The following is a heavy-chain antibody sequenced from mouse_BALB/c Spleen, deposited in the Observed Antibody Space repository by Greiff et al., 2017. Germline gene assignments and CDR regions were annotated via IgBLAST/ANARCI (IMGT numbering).Heavy chain of an antibody. V-gene: IGHV5-12-2*01. CDR2: ISNGGGST. Sequence: EVQGVESGGGLVQPGGSLKLSCAASGFTFSSYTMSWVRQTPEKRLEWVAYISNGGGSTYYPDTVKGRFTISRDNAKSTLYLQMSSLKSEDTAMYYCARHYFDYWGQGTTLTVSS. J-gene: IGHJ2*01. CDR1: GFTFSSYT. CDR3: ARHYFDY.